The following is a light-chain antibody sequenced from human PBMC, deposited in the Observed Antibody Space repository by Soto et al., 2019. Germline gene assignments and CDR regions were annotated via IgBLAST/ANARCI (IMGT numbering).Light chain of an antibody. Sequence: EIVMTQSPATLSVSPGERATLSCRASQSVSRNLAWYQQKPGQAPRLLIYDASTRATGIPPRFSGSGSGTEFTLTISSLQSEDFAVYYCQQYNNWLMYTFGQGTKLEIK. J-gene: IGKJ2*01. CDR1: QSVSRN. V-gene: IGKV3-15*01. CDR2: DAS. CDR3: QQYNNWLMYT.